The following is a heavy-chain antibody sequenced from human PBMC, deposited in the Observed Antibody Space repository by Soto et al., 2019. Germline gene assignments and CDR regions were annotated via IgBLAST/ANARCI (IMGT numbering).Heavy chain of an antibody. CDR2: IHGGGST. J-gene: IGHJ3*01. V-gene: IGHV3-23*01. CDR1: GFTFSSYA. D-gene: IGHD4-17*01. CDR3: ARDSTVTTSDAFDL. Sequence: GGSLRLSCAAAGFTFSSYAMSWGRHTPGKGLEWVSSIHGGGSTYYADSVKGRFTISRDNSRNTVVLQMNSLRAEDTAVYYCARDSTVTTSDAFDLWGPGTMVTVSS.